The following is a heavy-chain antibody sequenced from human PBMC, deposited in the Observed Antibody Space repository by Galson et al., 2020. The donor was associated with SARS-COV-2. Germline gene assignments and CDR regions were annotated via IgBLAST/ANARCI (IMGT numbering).Heavy chain of an antibody. D-gene: IGHD4-17*01. V-gene: IGHV1-18*04. CDR3: ARGFDYGDYPDAFDI. CDR1: GYTFTSYG. J-gene: IGHJ3*02. Sequence: AAVKVSCKASGYTFTSYGISCVRQDPGQGLEGMGWISAYNGNTTYAQKLQGRVTMTTDTSTSTAYMELRSLRSDDAAVYYWARGFDYGDYPDAFDIWGQGTMVTVSS. CDR2: ISAYNGNT.